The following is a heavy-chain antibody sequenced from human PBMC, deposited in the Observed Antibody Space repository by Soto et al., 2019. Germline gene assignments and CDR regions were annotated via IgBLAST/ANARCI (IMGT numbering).Heavy chain of an antibody. Sequence: SETLSLTCTVSGGSISSYYWSWIRQPPGKGLEWIGYIYYSGSTNYNPSLKSRVTISVDTSKNQFSLKLSSVTAADAAVYYCARTLAAAGTVENFDYWGQGTLVTVSS. CDR2: IYYSGST. J-gene: IGHJ4*02. CDR3: ARTLAAAGTVENFDY. V-gene: IGHV4-59*01. CDR1: GGSISSYY. D-gene: IGHD6-13*01.